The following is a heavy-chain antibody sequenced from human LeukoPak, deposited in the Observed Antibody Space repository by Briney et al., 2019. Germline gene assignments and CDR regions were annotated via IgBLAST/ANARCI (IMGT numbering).Heavy chain of an antibody. CDR2: IYYSGST. Sequence: SETLSLTCTVSGVSISSYYWSWIRQPPGKGLEWIGYIYYSGSTNYNPSLKSRVTISVDTSKNQFSLKLSSVTAADTAVYYCSSSGWYNWFDPWGQGTLVTVSS. D-gene: IGHD6-19*01. CDR1: GVSISSYY. V-gene: IGHV4-59*01. CDR3: SSSGWYNWFDP. J-gene: IGHJ5*02.